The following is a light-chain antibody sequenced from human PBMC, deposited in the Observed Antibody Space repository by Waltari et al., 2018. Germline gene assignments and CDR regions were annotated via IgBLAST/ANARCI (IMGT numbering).Light chain of an antibody. CDR2: KAS. CDR3: QQYHDYST. V-gene: IGKV1-5*03. CDR1: QTILTW. Sequence: DTQVTQSPSTLSASVGDRVTITCRASQTILTWMAWYQQKPGKAPKLLIYKASRLESGVPSRFSGTASGTEFTLTISSLQPDDSATYYCQQYHDYSTFGQGTKLEIK. J-gene: IGKJ2*01.